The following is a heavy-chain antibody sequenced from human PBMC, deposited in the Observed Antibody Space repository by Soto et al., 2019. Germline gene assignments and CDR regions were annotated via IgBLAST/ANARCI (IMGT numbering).Heavy chain of an antibody. D-gene: IGHD5-18*01. CDR2: ISGSGGST. CDR3: AIGFLTAMAIDY. Sequence: EVQLLESGGGLVQPGGSLRLSCAASGFTYSSYAMSWVRQAPGKGLEWVSAISGSGGSTYYADSVKGRFTISRDNSKNTLYLQMNSLRAEDTAAYYCAIGFLTAMAIDYWGQGTLVTVSS. J-gene: IGHJ4*02. CDR1: GFTYSSYA. V-gene: IGHV3-23*01.